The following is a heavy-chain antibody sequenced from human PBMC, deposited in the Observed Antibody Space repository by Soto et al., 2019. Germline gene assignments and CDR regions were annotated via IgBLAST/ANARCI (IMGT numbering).Heavy chain of an antibody. CDR1: GFTVSRNY. CDR3: AGPSSGWSAHTGPGYFDL. CDR2: IYSGGST. V-gene: IGHV3-53*02. J-gene: IGHJ2*01. Sequence: EVQLVETGGGLIQPGGSLRLSCAASGFTVSRNYMSWVRQAQGKGLEWVSVIYSGGSTYYADSVKGRFTISRDNSKNTLYLQMNSLRAEDTAVYYCAGPSSGWSAHTGPGYFDLWGRGTLVTVSS. D-gene: IGHD6-19*01.